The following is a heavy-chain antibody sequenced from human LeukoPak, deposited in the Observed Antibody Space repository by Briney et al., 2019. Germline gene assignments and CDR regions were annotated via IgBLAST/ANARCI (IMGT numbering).Heavy chain of an antibody. CDR1: GFTFSGSA. CDR3: TGLTDSGGYFDY. V-gene: IGHV3-73*01. CDR2: IRSKADSYAT. D-gene: IGHD3-22*01. J-gene: IGHJ4*02. Sequence: GGSLKLSCAASGFTFSGSAMHWVRQASGKGLEWVGRIRSKADSYATAYAASVKGRFTISRDDSKNTAYLQMNSLKTEDTAVYYCTGLTDSGGYFDYWGQGALVTVSS.